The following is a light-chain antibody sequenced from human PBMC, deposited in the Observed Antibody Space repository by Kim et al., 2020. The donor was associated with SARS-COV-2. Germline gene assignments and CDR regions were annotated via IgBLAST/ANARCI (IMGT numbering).Light chain of an antibody. CDR1: QSVGSS. CDR2: GAS. Sequence: SGSPGERTTLSCRASQSVGSSLAWYQQKPGQAPRLLIHGASTTATGLPARFSGSGSGTDFTLTISSLQSGDFAVYYCQQYHDWPYTFGQGTKLEI. J-gene: IGKJ2*01. CDR3: QQYHDWPYT. V-gene: IGKV3-15*01.